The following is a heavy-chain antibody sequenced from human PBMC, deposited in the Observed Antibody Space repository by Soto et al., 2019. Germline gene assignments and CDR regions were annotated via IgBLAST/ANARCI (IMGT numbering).Heavy chain of an antibody. CDR2: INHSGST. J-gene: IGHJ3*02. CDR1: GGSFSGYY. D-gene: IGHD2-15*01. Sequence: QVQLQQRGAGLLKPSETLSLTCAVYGGSFSGYYWSWIRQPPGKGLEWIGEINHSGSTNYNPSLKSRVTISVDTSKNQFSLKLSSVTAADTAVYYCARGTSYCSGGSCFVLTAPGAFDIWGQGTMVTVSS. V-gene: IGHV4-34*01. CDR3: ARGTSYCSGGSCFVLTAPGAFDI.